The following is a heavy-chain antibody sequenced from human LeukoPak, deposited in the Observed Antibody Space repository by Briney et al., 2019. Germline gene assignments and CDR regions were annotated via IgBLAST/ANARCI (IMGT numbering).Heavy chain of an antibody. J-gene: IGHJ4*02. CDR1: GFSLRNYW. Sequence: PGGSLRLSCTASGFSLRNYWMTWVRQGPGKGLEWVANIEGDARSQYYGDPVKGRFTISRDNAKNSLYLQMDSLRAEDTAIYYCARAIVAVVGQSDHFDSWGPGTVVTVSS. V-gene: IGHV3-7*03. D-gene: IGHD6-19*01. CDR2: IEGDARSQ. CDR3: ARAIVAVVGQSDHFDS.